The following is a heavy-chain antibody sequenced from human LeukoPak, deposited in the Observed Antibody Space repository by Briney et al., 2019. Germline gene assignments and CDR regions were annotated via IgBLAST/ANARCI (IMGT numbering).Heavy chain of an antibody. J-gene: IGHJ6*02. V-gene: IGHV1-46*01. Sequence: ASVKVSCKASGYTFTRYYMHWVRQAPGQGLEWMGLINPSGGSTSYTQKFQGRVTVTRHTSTSTVYMELSSLRSEDTAVYYCAREGGDYDASTGYGPGGMDVWGQGTTVTVSS. CDR1: GYTFTRYY. CDR2: INPSGGST. CDR3: AREGGDYDASTGYGPGGMDV. D-gene: IGHD3-9*01.